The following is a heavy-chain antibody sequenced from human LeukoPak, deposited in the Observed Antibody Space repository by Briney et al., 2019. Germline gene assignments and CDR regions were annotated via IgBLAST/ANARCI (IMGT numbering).Heavy chain of an antibody. Sequence: PSETLSLTCTVSGASVTYYYWTWIRQPAGKGLEWIGRLYTNGSASYNPSLKSRVTMSVDTSKNQFSLRLSSVTAADTAVYYCAREAGDIVKVPGVLDWFYYYMDVWGKGTTVTVS. CDR3: AREAGDIVKVPGVLDWFYYYMDV. J-gene: IGHJ6*03. CDR1: GASVTYYY. V-gene: IGHV4-4*07. CDR2: LYTNGSA. D-gene: IGHD2-2*01.